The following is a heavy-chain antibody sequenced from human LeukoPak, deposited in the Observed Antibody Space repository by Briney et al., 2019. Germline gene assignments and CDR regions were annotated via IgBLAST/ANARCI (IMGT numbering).Heavy chain of an antibody. D-gene: IGHD3-10*01. CDR3: ARVYYGSRVKIYYFAY. Sequence: ASVKVSCKASGYTFTSYAMHWVRQAPGQRLEWMGWINAGNGNTKYSQKFQGRVTITRDTSASTAYMELSSLRSEDTAVYYCARVYYGSRVKIYYFAYWGQGTLVTVSS. J-gene: IGHJ4*02. V-gene: IGHV1-3*01. CDR1: GYTFTSYA. CDR2: INAGNGNT.